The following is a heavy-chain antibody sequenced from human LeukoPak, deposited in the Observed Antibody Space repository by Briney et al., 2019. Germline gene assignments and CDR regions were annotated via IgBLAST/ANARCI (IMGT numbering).Heavy chain of an antibody. V-gene: IGHV1-2*02. CDR2: IDPDNGNT. D-gene: IGHD3-10*01. CDR3: ARGDDYGSPKLFTE. CDR1: EYTFSGYY. J-gene: IGHJ4*02. Sequence: ASVKVSCKASEYTFSGYYFSWMRRAPGQGLEWMGWIDPDNGNTNFAQKFQGRVTLTRATSISTVYMELTSLRFDDRDVYYCARGDDYGSPKLFTEWGQGTLVTVSS.